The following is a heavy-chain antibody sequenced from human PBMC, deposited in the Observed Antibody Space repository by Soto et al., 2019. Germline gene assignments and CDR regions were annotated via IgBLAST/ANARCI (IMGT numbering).Heavy chain of an antibody. D-gene: IGHD5-18*01. CDR1: GGSVSSASYY. Sequence: PSETLSLTCTVSGGSVSSASYYWSWIRQPPGKGLEWIGYIYYSGSTNYNPSFKSRVTISVDTSKNQFSLKLSSVTAADTAVYFCARGLGWLQPIDYWGQGALVTVSS. J-gene: IGHJ4*02. CDR2: IYYSGST. V-gene: IGHV4-61*01. CDR3: ARGLGWLQPIDY.